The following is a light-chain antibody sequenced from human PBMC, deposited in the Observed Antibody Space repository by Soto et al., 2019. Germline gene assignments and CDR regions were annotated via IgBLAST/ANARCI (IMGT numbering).Light chain of an antibody. CDR3: QQYSAYWT. J-gene: IGKJ1*01. V-gene: IGKV1-5*03. CDR2: KAS. CDR1: QTVSNW. Sequence: DIQLTQSPSTLSASVGDRVTITCRASQTVSNWLAWFQQKPGKAPRLLIHKASSLGSGVPSRCSGSGSGTEFTLTISSLQPEDVATYFCQQYSAYWTFGQGTKVEIK.